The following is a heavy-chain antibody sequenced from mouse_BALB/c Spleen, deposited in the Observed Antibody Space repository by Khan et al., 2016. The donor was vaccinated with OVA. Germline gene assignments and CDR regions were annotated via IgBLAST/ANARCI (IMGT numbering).Heavy chain of an antibody. J-gene: IGHJ3*01. V-gene: IGHV1S137*01. CDR2: ISTYYGDA. CDR1: GYTFTDYP. Sequence: QVQPKESGAELVRPGVSVKISCKGSGYTFTDYPMHWVKQSHAKSLEWIGVISTYYGDASYTQKFKGKATMTVDKSSSTAYMELARLTSEDSAIYYGGRESGFAYWGQGTLVTVSA. CDR3: GRESGFAY.